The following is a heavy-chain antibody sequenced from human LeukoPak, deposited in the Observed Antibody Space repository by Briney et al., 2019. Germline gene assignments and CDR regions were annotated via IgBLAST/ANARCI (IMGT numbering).Heavy chain of an antibody. CDR3: ARHLIYSYIPFDN. CDR2: ITGSGDNT. D-gene: IGHD3-16*02. Sequence: GGSLRLSCAASGFTFSGYAMSSVRQAPRKGLEWVSVITGSGDNTYYADSVRGRFTISRDNSKNTLYLQMNSLRAEDTAIYYCARHLIYSYIPFDNWGQGTLVTVSS. J-gene: IGHJ4*02. CDR1: GFTFSGYA. V-gene: IGHV3-23*01.